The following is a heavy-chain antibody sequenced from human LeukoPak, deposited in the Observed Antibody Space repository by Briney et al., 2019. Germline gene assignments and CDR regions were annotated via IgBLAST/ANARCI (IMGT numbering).Heavy chain of an antibody. J-gene: IGHJ4*02. CDR2: IKPDGSEK. CDR1: GFTFSSHH. Sequence: GGSLRLSCVASGFTFSSHHMNWVRQTPGKGLESVATIKPDGSEKYYVDSVKGRFTISRDNAKSSLYLQMNSLRAEDTAVYYCAKLGDYYFKNPFDYWGQGTLVTVSS. CDR3: AKLGDYYFKNPFDY. D-gene: IGHD4-17*01. V-gene: IGHV3-7*03.